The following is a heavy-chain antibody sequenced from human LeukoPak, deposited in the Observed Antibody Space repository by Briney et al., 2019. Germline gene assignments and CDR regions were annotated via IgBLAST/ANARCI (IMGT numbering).Heavy chain of an antibody. J-gene: IGHJ4*02. CDR2: ISSSSSYI. D-gene: IGHD3-10*01. CDR1: GFTFSSYS. V-gene: IGHV3-21*01. CDR3: AREIPSNYYGSGEPIV. Sequence: PGGPLRLSCAASGFTFSSYSMNWVRQAPGKGLEWISSISSSSSYIYYADSVKGRFTISRDNAKNSLYLQMNSLRAEDTAVYYCAREIPSNYYGSGEPIVWGQGTLVTVSS.